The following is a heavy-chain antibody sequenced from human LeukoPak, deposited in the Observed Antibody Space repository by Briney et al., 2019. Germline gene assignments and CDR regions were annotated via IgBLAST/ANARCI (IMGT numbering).Heavy chain of an antibody. Sequence: GGSLRLSCAASGFTFSSYAMSWVRQAPGKGLEWVSAISGSGGSTYYADSVKGRFTISRDNSKNTLYLQMNSLRAEDTAVYYCAKGDSSGYYYRPGCYFDYWGQGTLVTVSS. CDR1: GFTFSSYA. J-gene: IGHJ4*02. D-gene: IGHD3-22*01. CDR2: ISGSGGST. V-gene: IGHV3-23*01. CDR3: AKGDSSGYYYRPGCYFDY.